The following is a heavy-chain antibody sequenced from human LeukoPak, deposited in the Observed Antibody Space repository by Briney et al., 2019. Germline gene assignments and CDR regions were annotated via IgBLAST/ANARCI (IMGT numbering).Heavy chain of an antibody. CDR3: AKRNPTWELSSHFDF. Sequence: GGSLRLSCAASGFSFSTYALSWVRQAPGKGLEWVSAISAGGGSTFYADSVKGRFTISRDNSKNTLYLQMNSLRGEDTAIYYCAKRNPTWELSSHFDFWGQGTLVTVSS. V-gene: IGHV3-23*01. D-gene: IGHD1-26*01. CDR2: ISAGGGST. CDR1: GFSFSTYA. J-gene: IGHJ4*02.